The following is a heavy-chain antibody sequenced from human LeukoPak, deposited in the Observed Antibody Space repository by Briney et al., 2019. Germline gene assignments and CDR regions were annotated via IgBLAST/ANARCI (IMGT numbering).Heavy chain of an antibody. CDR3: AADHCSGGSCYSVL. CDR1: GFTFTSSA. CDR2: IVVGGGNT. Sequence: TSVKVSCKASGFTFTSSAMQWVRQARGQRLEWIGWIVVGGGNTNYAQKFQERVTITRDMSTSTAYMELSSLRSEDTAVYYCAADHCSGGSCYSVLWGQGTLVTVSS. V-gene: IGHV1-58*02. J-gene: IGHJ4*02. D-gene: IGHD2-15*01.